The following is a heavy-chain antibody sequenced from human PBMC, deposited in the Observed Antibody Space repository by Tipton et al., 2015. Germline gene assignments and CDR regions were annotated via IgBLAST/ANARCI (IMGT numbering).Heavy chain of an antibody. D-gene: IGHD6-13*01. CDR3: ARDIAAAGLDY. CDR2: IYSSAST. Sequence: LRLSCSVSGDSINNDTYFWSWIRQPAGKGLEWIGRIYSSASTIYNPSLKSRVTISVDTPKNRFSLTLSSVTAADTAVYYCARDIAAAGLDYWGQGTLVTVSS. V-gene: IGHV4-61*02. CDR1: GDSINNDTYF. J-gene: IGHJ4*02.